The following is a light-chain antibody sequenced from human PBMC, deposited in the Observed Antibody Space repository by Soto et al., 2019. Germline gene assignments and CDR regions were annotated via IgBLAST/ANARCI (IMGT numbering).Light chain of an antibody. Sequence: EIVLTQSPATLALSAGERATLSCRASQSVSSYLAWYQQKRCQAPRLLIDDASNRATGITARFSGSGSGTDFNLTISSLEPEDFAVYYCQQRSNWPPLSFGQGTKVEIK. J-gene: IGKJ1*01. CDR2: DAS. V-gene: IGKV3-11*01. CDR1: QSVSSY. CDR3: QQRSNWPPLS.